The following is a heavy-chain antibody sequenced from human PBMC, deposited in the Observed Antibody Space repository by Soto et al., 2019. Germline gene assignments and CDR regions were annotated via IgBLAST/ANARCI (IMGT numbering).Heavy chain of an antibody. J-gene: IGHJ4*02. CDR2: TSYDGSKE. V-gene: IGHV3-30*14. D-gene: IGHD5-12*01. CDR3: VKDRTDSGYDFGSDY. Sequence: PVGSLRLSYTASGFTLRGYAMHWVRQAPGRGVEWVALTSYDGSKEYYTDSVKGRFTISRDNSKNTLYLQMSSLRAEDTAVYYCVKDRTDSGYDFGSDYWGQGTLVPVSS. CDR1: GFTLRGYA.